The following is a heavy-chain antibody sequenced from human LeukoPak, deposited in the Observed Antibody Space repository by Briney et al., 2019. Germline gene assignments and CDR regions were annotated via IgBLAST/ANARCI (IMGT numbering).Heavy chain of an antibody. V-gene: IGHV3-33*08. D-gene: IGHD6-13*01. J-gene: IGHJ5*02. Sequence: GGSLRLSCAASGFTVSSNYMNWVRQAPGKGLEWVAVIWYDGSNKYYADSVKGRFTISRDNSKNTLYLQMNSLRAEDTAVYYCAREARAAAGLGDWFDPWGQGTLVTVSS. CDR1: GFTVSSNY. CDR3: AREARAAAGLGDWFDP. CDR2: IWYDGSNK.